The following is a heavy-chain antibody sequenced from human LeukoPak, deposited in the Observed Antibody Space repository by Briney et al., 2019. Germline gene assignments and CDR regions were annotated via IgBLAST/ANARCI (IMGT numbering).Heavy chain of an antibody. CDR2: IQYDESLK. Sequence: GGSLRLSCEASGFTFSRFGMNWVRQAPGKGLEWVAFIQYDESLKCYLGSVKGRFATSRDNSKNTVYLQMNSLRVEDTAVYYCARVPIHYYYDSSGLGDYWGQGTLVTVSS. CDR3: ARVPIHYYYDSSGLGDY. J-gene: IGHJ4*02. V-gene: IGHV3-30*02. CDR1: GFTFSRFG. D-gene: IGHD3-22*01.